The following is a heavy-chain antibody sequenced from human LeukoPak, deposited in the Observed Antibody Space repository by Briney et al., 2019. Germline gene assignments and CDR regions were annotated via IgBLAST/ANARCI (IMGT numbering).Heavy chain of an antibody. CDR3: ARVGGYSSSSGAFDI. V-gene: IGHV1-3*01. D-gene: IGHD6-13*01. Sequence: GASVKVSCKASGYTFTSYAMHWVRQAPGQRLEWMGWINAGNGNTKYSQKFQGRVTITRDTSASTAYMELSSLRSEDTAVYYCARVGGYSSSSGAFDIWGQGTMVTVSS. CDR1: GYTFTSYA. J-gene: IGHJ3*02. CDR2: INAGNGNT.